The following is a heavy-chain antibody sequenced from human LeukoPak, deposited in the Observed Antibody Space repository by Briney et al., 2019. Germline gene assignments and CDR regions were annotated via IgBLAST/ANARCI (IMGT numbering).Heavy chain of an antibody. J-gene: IGHJ4*02. CDR1: GGSFSGYY. CDR3: ARGRSSSWYWDY. CDR2: INHSGST. D-gene: IGHD6-13*01. V-gene: IGHV4-34*01. Sequence: SETLSLTCAVYGGSFSGYYWSWIRQPPGKGLEWIGEINHSGSTNYNPSLKSRVTISVDTSKNQFSLKLSSVTAADTGVYYCARGRSSSWYWDYWGQGTLVIVSS.